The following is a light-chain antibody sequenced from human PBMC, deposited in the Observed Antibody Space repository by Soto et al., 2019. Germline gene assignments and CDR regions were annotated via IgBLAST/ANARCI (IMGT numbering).Light chain of an antibody. J-gene: IGLJ1*01. V-gene: IGLV2-11*01. CDR3: CSYAGSYALGV. Sequence: QSALTQPRSVSGSPGQSVTISCTGTSSDVGGYNYVSWYQQHPGKAPKLMIYDVSKRPSGVPDRLSGSKSGNTASLTISGLQAKDEADYYCCSYAGSYALGVFGTGTNVTVL. CDR2: DVS. CDR1: SSDVGGYNY.